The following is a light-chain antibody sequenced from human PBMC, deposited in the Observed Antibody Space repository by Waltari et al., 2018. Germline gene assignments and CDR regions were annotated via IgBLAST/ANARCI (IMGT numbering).Light chain of an antibody. CDR2: DQT. J-gene: IGLJ2*01. V-gene: IGLV3-19*01. CDR3: HSRDASGVGGS. CDR1: SLRSYY. Sequence: SSELTQDPAVSVAMGQTVRITCQGNSLRSYYASWYQQRPGQAPRLVMFDQTNRPSGVPARCSGSNSDNTASLTITGAQAEDEASYYCHSRDASGVGGSFGGGTKLTVL.